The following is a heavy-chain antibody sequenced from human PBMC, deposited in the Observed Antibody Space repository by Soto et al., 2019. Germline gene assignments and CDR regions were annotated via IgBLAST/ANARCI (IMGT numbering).Heavy chain of an antibody. Sequence: QVQLVQSGAEVKKPGASVKVSCKASGYTFPAYYIHWVRQAPGQGLEWVGWINPDSGDTNYAQSFQGRVTMTGDTSISTGYMELSSLRSDDSAVYYCAREDGGPDTSGYAFNIWGQGTMVAVCS. CDR1: GYTFPAYY. V-gene: IGHV1-2*02. CDR3: AREDGGPDTSGYAFNI. J-gene: IGHJ3*02. CDR2: INPDSGDT. D-gene: IGHD3-22*01.